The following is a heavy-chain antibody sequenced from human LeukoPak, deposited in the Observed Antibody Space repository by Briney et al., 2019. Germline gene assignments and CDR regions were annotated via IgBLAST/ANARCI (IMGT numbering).Heavy chain of an antibody. J-gene: IGHJ4*02. CDR1: GFTFDDYG. V-gene: IGHV3-20*04. D-gene: IGHD6-13*01. Sequence: GGSLRLSCAASGFTFDDYGMSWVRHAPGKGLEWVSGINWNGGSTGYADSVKGRFTISRDNAKNSLYLQMNSLRAEDTALYYCARVPYSSSWYEFDYWGQGTLVTVSS. CDR3: ARVPYSSSWYEFDY. CDR2: INWNGGST.